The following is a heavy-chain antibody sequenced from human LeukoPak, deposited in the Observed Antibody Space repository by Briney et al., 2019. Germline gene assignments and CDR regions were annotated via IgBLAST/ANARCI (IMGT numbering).Heavy chain of an antibody. CDR3: ATRDQSRTYLAPADC. J-gene: IGHJ4*02. CDR2: THRSGDT. D-gene: IGHD5-24*01. CDR1: GVSVSSDNW. V-gene: IGHV4-4*02. Sequence: SGTLSLTCAVYGVSVSSDNWWTWVRQSPGKGLEWIGETHRSGDTKYNPSLNGRVTISIDNSNNRLSLHLRYVTAADTAMYYCATRDQSRTYLAPADCWGQGTLATVPS.